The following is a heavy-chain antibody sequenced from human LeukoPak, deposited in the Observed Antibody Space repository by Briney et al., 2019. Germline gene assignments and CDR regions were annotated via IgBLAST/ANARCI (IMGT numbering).Heavy chain of an antibody. Sequence: ASVTVSCKASGYTFTSYGISWVRQAPGQGLEWMGWISAYNGNTNYAQKLQGRVTMTTDTSTSTAYMELRSLRSDDTAVYYCARDGWRYCSSTSCYTGDYWGQGTLVTVSS. CDR2: ISAYNGNT. D-gene: IGHD2-2*02. J-gene: IGHJ4*02. V-gene: IGHV1-18*01. CDR1: GYTFTSYG. CDR3: ARDGWRYCSSTSCYTGDY.